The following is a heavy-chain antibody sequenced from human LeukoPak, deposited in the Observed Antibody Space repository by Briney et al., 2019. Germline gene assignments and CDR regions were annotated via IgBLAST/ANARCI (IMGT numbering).Heavy chain of an antibody. Sequence: SQTLSLTCTVSGGSISSGDYYWSWIRQPPGKGLEWIGYIYYSGSTYYNPSLKSRVTISVDTSKNQFSLKLSSVTAADTTVYYCARAVAGHLNWFDPWGQGTLVTVSS. CDR3: ARAVAGHLNWFDP. CDR1: GGSISSGDYY. CDR2: IYYSGST. D-gene: IGHD6-19*01. V-gene: IGHV4-30-4*01. J-gene: IGHJ5*02.